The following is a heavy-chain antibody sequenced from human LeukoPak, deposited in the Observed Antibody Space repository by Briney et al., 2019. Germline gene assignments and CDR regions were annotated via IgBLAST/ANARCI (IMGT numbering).Heavy chain of an antibody. V-gene: IGHV3-15*01. CDR3: TTRITMVRGVIDY. CDR1: GFTFSNAW. Sequence: GGSLRLSCAASGFTFSNAWMSWVRQAPGKGLEWVGRIKSKTDGGTTDYAAPVKGRFTISRDDSKNTLYLQMNSLKTEDTAVYYCTTRITMVRGVIDYWGQGTLVTVSS. J-gene: IGHJ4*02. D-gene: IGHD3-10*01. CDR2: IKSKTDGGTT.